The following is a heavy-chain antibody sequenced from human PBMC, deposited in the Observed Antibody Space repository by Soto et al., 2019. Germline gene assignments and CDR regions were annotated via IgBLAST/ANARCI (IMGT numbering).Heavy chain of an antibody. CDR3: ARDEGYDRGVDV. CDR1: GDSVSSNSAA. V-gene: IGHV6-1*01. Sequence: SQSLSLTCAISGDSVSSNSAAWNWIRQSPSRGLEWLGRTYYRSTWYNDYAVSVKSRLTITPDTSKNQFSLQLNSVTPEDTAVYYCARDEGYDRGVDVWGQGTTVTVSS. D-gene: IGHD3-10*02. CDR2: TYYRSTWYN. J-gene: IGHJ6*02.